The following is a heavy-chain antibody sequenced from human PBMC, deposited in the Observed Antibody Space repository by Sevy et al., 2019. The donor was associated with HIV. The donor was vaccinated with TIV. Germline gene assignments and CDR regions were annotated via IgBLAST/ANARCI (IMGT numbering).Heavy chain of an antibody. D-gene: IGHD3-3*01. V-gene: IGHV1-18*01. CDR3: VIGTTFYDFWTGGDY. Sequence: ASVKVSCKASGYTFTNYAISWVRQAPGQGLEWMGWISGFNGDTKNAEKFQGRFTMTTDTSTKTAYMDLRSLRSDDTAVYYCVIGTTFYDFWTGGDYWGQGTLVTVSS. CDR2: ISGFNGDT. CDR1: GYTFTNYA. J-gene: IGHJ4*02.